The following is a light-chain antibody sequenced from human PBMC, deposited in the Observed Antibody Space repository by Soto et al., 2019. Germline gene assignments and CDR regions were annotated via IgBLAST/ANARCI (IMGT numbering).Light chain of an antibody. CDR2: KAS. CDR3: QQYSRFPWT. Sequence: DIQMTQSPSTLSASVGDRVTITCRASQSINSWLAWYQQKPGKAPKLLINKASSLEGGVPSRFSGSDSGTEFTLTIASLRPDDFATYYCQQYSRFPWTFGQGTKVDIK. V-gene: IGKV1-5*03. J-gene: IGKJ1*01. CDR1: QSINSW.